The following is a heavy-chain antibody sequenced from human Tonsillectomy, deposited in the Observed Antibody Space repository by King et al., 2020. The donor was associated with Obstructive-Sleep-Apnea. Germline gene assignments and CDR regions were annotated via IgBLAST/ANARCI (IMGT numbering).Heavy chain of an antibody. J-gene: IGHJ4*02. D-gene: IGHD6-19*01. CDR2: IATAGVT. V-gene: IGHV3-13*01. Sequence: VQLVESGGGLVQPGGSLRLSCAASGFTLSKNDMHWVRQVPGKGLEWASAIATAGVTYYAGSVKGRFTISRDTVKNSVYLQMNSLRAGDTAVYFCARGDTNGWYLIDYWGQGTLVTVSS. CDR1: GFTLSKND. CDR3: ARGDTNGWYLIDY.